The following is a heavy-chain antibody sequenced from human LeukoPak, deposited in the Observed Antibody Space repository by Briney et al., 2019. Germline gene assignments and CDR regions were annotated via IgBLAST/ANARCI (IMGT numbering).Heavy chain of an antibody. CDR1: GGSISSSSYY. CDR3: ARVTGSYGPFDY. V-gene: IGHV4-39*07. CDR2: IYYSGST. J-gene: IGHJ4*02. Sequence: PSETLSLTCTVSGGSISSSSYYWGWIRQPPGKGLEWIGSIYYSGSTYYNPSLKSRVTISVDTSKNQFSLKLSSVTAADTAVYYCARVTGSYGPFDYWGQGTLVTVSS. D-gene: IGHD5-18*01.